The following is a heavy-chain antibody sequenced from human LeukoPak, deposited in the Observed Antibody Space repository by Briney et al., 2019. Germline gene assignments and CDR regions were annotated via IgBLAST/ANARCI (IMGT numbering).Heavy chain of an antibody. Sequence: PGGSLRLSCAASGFTFSNYAMFWVRQAPGKGLEWVSGIVWNSGISTYADSVKGRFTISRDNAQNSLYLQMNSLRVEDTALYYCGKGGPSLYNYYGVDVWGQGTTVTVSS. CDR2: IVWNSGIS. D-gene: IGHD6-25*01. CDR3: GKGGPSLYNYYGVDV. V-gene: IGHV3-9*01. J-gene: IGHJ6*02. CDR1: GFTFSNYA.